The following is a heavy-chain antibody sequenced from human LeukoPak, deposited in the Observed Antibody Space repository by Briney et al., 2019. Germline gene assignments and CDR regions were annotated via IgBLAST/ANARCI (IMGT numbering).Heavy chain of an antibody. Sequence: PGRSLRLSCAASGFTFSSYAMHWVRQAPGKGLEWVAVISYDGSNKYYADSVKGHFSISRDNSKNTMWLQMNNLRTEDTAVYYCARDGYGMSAAGTAFDYWGQGTLVTVSS. CDR1: GFTFSSYA. CDR2: ISYDGSNK. J-gene: IGHJ4*02. V-gene: IGHV3-30*04. CDR3: ARDGYGMSAAGTAFDY. D-gene: IGHD6-13*01.